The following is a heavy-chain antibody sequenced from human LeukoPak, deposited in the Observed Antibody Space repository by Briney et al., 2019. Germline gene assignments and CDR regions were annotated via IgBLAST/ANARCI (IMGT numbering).Heavy chain of an antibody. V-gene: IGHV4-39*01. CDR3: AKSGGYGLIDY. J-gene: IGHJ6*04. CDR1: GASISGSGYY. Sequence: PSETLSLTCAVSGASISGSGYYWGWIRQPPGKGLEWIGNIYSSGSTYYNASLQSRVTISIDTSKNQFSLRLNSVTAADTAMYYCAKSGGYGLIDYWGKGTTVTVSS. CDR2: IYSSGST. D-gene: IGHD1-26*01.